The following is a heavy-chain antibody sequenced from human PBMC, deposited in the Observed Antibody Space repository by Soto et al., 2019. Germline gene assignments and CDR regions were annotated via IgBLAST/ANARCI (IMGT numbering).Heavy chain of an antibody. V-gene: IGHV3-49*03. D-gene: IGHD3-10*01. Sequence: GGSLRLSCTASGFTFGDYAMSWFRQAPGKGLEWVGFIRSKAYGGTTEYAASVKGRFTISRDDSKSIAYLQMNSLKTEDTAVYYCTREDKRSSPPMVRGVISPDQTGIWWGQGTLVTVSS. CDR3: TREDKRSSPPMVRGVISPDQTGIW. CDR1: GFTFGDYA. CDR2: IRSKAYGGTT. J-gene: IGHJ4*02.